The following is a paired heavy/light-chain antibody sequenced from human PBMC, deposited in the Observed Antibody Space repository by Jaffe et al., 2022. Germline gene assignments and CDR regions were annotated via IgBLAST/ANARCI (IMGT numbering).Heavy chain of an antibody. V-gene: IGHV3-74*01. Sequence: EVQLVESGGGLIQAGGSLRLSCAASGFTFRSYWMHWVRQAPGKGLVWVARINNDGSDTSYADSVKGRFTISRDNAENTLYLQMNSLGDEDTAVYYCARAQYSFASYSPLCCWGQGTMVTVSS. CDR2: INNDGSDT. CDR1: GFTFRSYW. J-gene: IGHJ3*01. D-gene: IGHD5-18*01. CDR3: ARAQYSFASYSPLCC.
Light chain of an antibody. CDR3: QQYNNWPYT. Sequence: EIVMTQSPATLSVSPGERATLSCRASQSVSSNLAWYQQKPGQAPRLLIYGASTRATGIPARFSGSGSGTEFTLTISSLQSEDFAVYYCQQYNNWPYTFGQGTKLEI. CDR2: GAS. CDR1: QSVSSN. V-gene: IGKV3-15*01. J-gene: IGKJ2*01.